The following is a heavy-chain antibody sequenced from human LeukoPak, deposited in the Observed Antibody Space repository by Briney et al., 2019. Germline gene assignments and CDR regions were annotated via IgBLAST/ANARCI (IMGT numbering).Heavy chain of an antibody. J-gene: IGHJ4*02. Sequence: ASVKLSCKASAYTFSDYYMHWVRQAPGQGLEWMGWINPNSGATDYAEKFQGRVTMTRDTSISTAYMDLSRLRSDDTAVYFCARGMVRGNFDYWGQGTLVTVSS. D-gene: IGHD3-10*01. CDR1: AYTFSDYY. CDR2: INPNSGAT. CDR3: ARGMVRGNFDY. V-gene: IGHV1-2*02.